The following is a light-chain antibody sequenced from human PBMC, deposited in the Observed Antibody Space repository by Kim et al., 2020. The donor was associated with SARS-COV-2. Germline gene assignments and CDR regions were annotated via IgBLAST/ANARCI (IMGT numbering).Light chain of an antibody. CDR2: DVN. CDR3: SSYTSSSTVV. CDR1: SSDVGGYNY. Sequence: QSALTQPASVSGSPGQSITISCTGTSSDVGGYNYVSWYQQHPGKGPKLMIYDVNKRPSGVSNRFSGSKSGNTAPLTISGLQAEDEADYYCSSYTSSSTVVFGGGTQLTVL. J-gene: IGLJ2*01. V-gene: IGLV2-14*01.